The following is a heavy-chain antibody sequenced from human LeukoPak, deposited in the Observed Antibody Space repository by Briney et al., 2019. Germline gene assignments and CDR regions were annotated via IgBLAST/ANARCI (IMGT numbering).Heavy chain of an antibody. CDR2: IKQDGSEK. CDR1: GFTFSSYW. V-gene: IGHV3-7*01. D-gene: IGHD3-3*01. CDR3: ASLSPYYDFWSGYKNYYYGMDV. J-gene: IGHJ6*02. Sequence: QPGGSLRLSCAASGFTFSSYWMSWVRQAPGKGLEWVANIKQDGSEKYYVDSVKGRFTISRDNAKNSLYLQMNSLRAEDTAVYYCASLSPYYDFWSGYKNYYYGMDVWGQGTTVTVSS.